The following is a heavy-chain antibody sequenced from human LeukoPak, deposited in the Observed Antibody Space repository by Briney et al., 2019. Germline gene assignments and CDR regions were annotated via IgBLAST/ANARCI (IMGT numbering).Heavy chain of an antibody. CDR1: GDSISSGSYY. V-gene: IGHV4-61*02. CDR3: ARTPHYYDSSGYYVVEFDY. CDR2: IYTSGST. Sequence: SQTLSLTCTVPGDSISSGSYYWSWIRQPAGKGLEWIGRIYTSGSTNYNPSLKSRVTISVDTSKNQFSLKLSSVTAADTAVYYCARTPHYYDSSGYYVVEFDYWGQGTLVTVSS. J-gene: IGHJ4*02. D-gene: IGHD3-22*01.